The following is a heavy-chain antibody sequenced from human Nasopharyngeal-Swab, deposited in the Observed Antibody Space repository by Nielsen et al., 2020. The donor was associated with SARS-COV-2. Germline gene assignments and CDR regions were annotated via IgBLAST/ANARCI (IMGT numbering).Heavy chain of an antibody. J-gene: IGHJ5*02. CDR3: AKGGIGVSGTGSFDP. V-gene: IGHV3-9*01. D-gene: IGHD3-10*01. CDR1: GFTFDDYA. Sequence: SLKISCAASGFTFDDYAMHWVRQAPGKGLEWVSGISWNSGSIGYADSVKGRFTISRDNAKNSLYLQMNSLRAEDTALYYCAKGGIGVSGTGSFDPWGQGTLVTVSS. CDR2: ISWNSGSI.